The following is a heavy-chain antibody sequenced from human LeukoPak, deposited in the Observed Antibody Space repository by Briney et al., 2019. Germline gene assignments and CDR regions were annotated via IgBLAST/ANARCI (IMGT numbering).Heavy chain of an antibody. V-gene: IGHV4-59*01. CDR3: AKDLSTQKYYFDY. CDR2: IYYSGST. CDR1: GGSISSYY. J-gene: IGHJ4*02. Sequence: SETLSLTCTVSGGSISSYYWSWIRQPPGKGLEWIGYIYYSGSTNYNPSLKSRVTISVDTSKNQFSLKLSSVTAEDTAVYYCAKDLSTQKYYFDYWGQGTLVTVSS.